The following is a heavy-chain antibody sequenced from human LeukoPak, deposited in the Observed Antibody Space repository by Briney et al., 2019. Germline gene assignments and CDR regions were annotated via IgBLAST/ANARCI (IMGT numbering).Heavy chain of an antibody. CDR1: GDSVYSNSAA. CDR2: TYYRSKWYN. D-gene: IGHD3-9*01. CDR3: ARDTARYYDILNCRSEDFDY. Sequence: SQTLSLTCAISGDSVYSNSAAWNWIRQSPSRGLEWLGRTYYRSKWYNDYAVSVKSRITINPDTSKNQFSLQLNSVTPEDTAVYYCARDTARYYDILNCRSEDFDYWGQGTLVTVSS. V-gene: IGHV6-1*01. J-gene: IGHJ4*02.